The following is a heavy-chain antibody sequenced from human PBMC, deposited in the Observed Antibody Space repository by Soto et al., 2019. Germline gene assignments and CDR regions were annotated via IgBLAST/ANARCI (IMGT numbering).Heavy chain of an antibody. V-gene: IGHV1-18*01. CDR3: ARDVWRGIAAAGTSGYFDY. J-gene: IGHJ4*02. Sequence: GESLKIXCKGSGYSFTSYGISWVRQAPGQGLEWMGWISAYNGNTNYAQKLQGRVTMTTDTSTSTAYMELRSLRSDDTAVYYCARDVWRGIAAAGTSGYFDYWGQGTLVTVSS. CDR1: GYSFTSYG. CDR2: ISAYNGNT. D-gene: IGHD6-13*01.